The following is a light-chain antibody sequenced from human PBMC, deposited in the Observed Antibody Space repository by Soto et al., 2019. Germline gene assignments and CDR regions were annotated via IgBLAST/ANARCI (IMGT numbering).Light chain of an antibody. CDR1: QSVNNNY. CDR3: QQYAYSRT. J-gene: IGKJ1*01. Sequence: IVLTQSPGTLSLSPGERATLSCRASQSVNNNYLAWYQHKPGQAPRLLIYGASSSATGIPDRFSGSGSGTDFTLTISRLDPEDFAVYYCQQYAYSRTFGQGTKVEIK. CDR2: GAS. V-gene: IGKV3-20*01.